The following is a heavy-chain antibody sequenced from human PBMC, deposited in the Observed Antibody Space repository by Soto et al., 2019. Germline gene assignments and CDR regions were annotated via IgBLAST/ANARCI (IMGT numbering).Heavy chain of an antibody. CDR1: SRSIDSYY. V-gene: IGHV4-59*08. CDR2: VYYTGTT. Sequence: SETLSLTCTVSSRSIDSYYCSWIRHPPGKGLEWIGYVYYTGTTTYSPSLKSRVTISVDTSMNQISLKLSSVTAADPAFYYCARLGGYYQSLDTWGEGTLVTVS. J-gene: IGHJ5*02. D-gene: IGHD3-22*01. CDR3: ARLGGYYQSLDT.